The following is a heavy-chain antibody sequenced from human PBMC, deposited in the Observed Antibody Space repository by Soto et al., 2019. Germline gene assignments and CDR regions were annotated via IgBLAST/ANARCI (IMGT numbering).Heavy chain of an antibody. V-gene: IGHV5-51*01. CDR2: IYPGDSDT. J-gene: IGHJ6*02. Sequence: GESLKISCKGSGYIFTNHWIAWVRQMPGKGLEWMGIIYPGDSDTRYSPSFQGQVTISADRSSKTVYLHWSSLKASDTAMYYCARAPFAGRHYYSGMDAWGQGTTVTVSS. D-gene: IGHD3-16*01. CDR1: GYIFTNHW. CDR3: ARAPFAGRHYYSGMDA.